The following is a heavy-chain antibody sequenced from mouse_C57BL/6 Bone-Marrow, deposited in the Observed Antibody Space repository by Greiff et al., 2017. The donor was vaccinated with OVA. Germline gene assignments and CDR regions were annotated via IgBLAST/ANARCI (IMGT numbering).Heavy chain of an antibody. CDR2: IDPSDSYT. V-gene: IGHV1-50*01. CDR1: GYTFTSYW. J-gene: IGHJ3*01. Sequence: QVQLQQPGAELVKPGASVKLSCKASGYTFTSYWMQWVKQRPGQGLEWIGEIDPSDSYTNYNQKFKGKATLTVDTSSSTAYMQLSSLTSEDSAVYYCARNEGYYVPFAYWGQGTLVTVSA. CDR3: ARNEGYYVPFAY. D-gene: IGHD2-3*01.